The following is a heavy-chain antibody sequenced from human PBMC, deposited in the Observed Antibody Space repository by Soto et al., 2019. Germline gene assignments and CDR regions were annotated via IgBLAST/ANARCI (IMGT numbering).Heavy chain of an antibody. V-gene: IGHV1-18*01. D-gene: IGHD2-15*01. CDR3: ARAFRSSGTGSSCIYCDY. CDR2: INAYSGDT. CDR1: GYTFTSYG. J-gene: IGHJ4*02. Sequence: ASVKVSCKASGYTFTSYGFSWVRQAPGQGLEWVGWINAYSGDTNSAKTLQGRVTLTTDTSTGTAYMDLTSLRSDDTAVYYCARAFRSSGTGSSCIYCDYWGQGTQVTV.